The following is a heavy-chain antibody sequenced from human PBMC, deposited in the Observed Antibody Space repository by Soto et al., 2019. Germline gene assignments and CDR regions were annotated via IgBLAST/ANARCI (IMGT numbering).Heavy chain of an antibody. CDR1: GFTFSSYG. Sequence: GGSLRLSCAASGFTFSSYGMHWVRQAPGKGLEWVAVIWYDGSNKYYADSVKGRFTISRDNSKNALYLQMNSLRAEDTAVYYCARSKGQQLGPIGYWGQGTLVTVSS. D-gene: IGHD6-13*01. CDR3: ARSKGQQLGPIGY. V-gene: IGHV3-33*01. J-gene: IGHJ4*02. CDR2: IWYDGSNK.